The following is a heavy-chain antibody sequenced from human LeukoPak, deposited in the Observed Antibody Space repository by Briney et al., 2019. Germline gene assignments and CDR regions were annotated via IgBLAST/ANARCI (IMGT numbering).Heavy chain of an antibody. V-gene: IGHV3-30*03. J-gene: IGHJ4*02. CDR1: RFIFSSFA. CDR2: ISSDGAKK. CDR3: ARPLSPGKRWHPIDS. Sequence: GGSLRLSCAASRFIFSSFAIHWVRQAPGKGLEWVAVISSDGAKKFYVDSVKGRFTISRDNSRDTSYLQLNSLTTEDTALYYCARPLSPGKRWHPIDSWSQGTLVTVSS. D-gene: IGHD5-24*01.